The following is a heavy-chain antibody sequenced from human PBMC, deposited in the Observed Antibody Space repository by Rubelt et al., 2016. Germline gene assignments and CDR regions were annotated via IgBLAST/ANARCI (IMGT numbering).Heavy chain of an antibody. V-gene: IGHV4-34*01. CDR1: GGSFSGYY. CDR2: INHSGTT. J-gene: IGHJ4*02. Sequence: QVQLQQWGAGLLKPSETLSLTCAVYGGSFSGYYWSWIRQPPGKGLEWIGEINHSGTTNYNPSLKSLVTISVDTSKNQLSLKLSSVTAADTAVYYCARDGPAVYYFDYWGQGTLVTVSS. D-gene: IGHD2-2*01. CDR3: ARDGPAVYYFDY.